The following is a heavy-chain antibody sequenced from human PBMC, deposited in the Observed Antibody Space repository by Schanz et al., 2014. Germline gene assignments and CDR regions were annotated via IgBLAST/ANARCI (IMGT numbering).Heavy chain of an antibody. J-gene: IGHJ3*01. V-gene: IGHV3-30*03. CDR1: GFTFSNFG. D-gene: IGHD4-17*01. Sequence: QVQLVESGGGVVQPGRSLRLSCAASGFTFSNFGLHWVRQAPGKGLNWVAVISSDGTNKYYADSVQGRFTLSKDVSKNSMYLQLIRLRPENTEVYSGDRRVTRKSRVGAAVDFWGQGTLVTVSS. CDR3: DRRVTRKSRVGAAVDF. CDR2: ISSDGTNK.